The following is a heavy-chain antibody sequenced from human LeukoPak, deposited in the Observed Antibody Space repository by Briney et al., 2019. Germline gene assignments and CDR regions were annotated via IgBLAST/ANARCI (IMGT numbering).Heavy chain of an antibody. CDR2: ICSSISYI. J-gene: IGHJ4*02. CDR3: ARDLMGWDLHYFDY. Sequence: GGSPRLSCAASRFTLSNYNMNSVCDAPGKGLECVSSICSSISYIYYADSVKGRFTISRDNAKNALYLQMHSLRAEDTAVYYCARDLMGWDLHYFDYWGQGTLVTVSS. D-gene: IGHD1-26*01. CDR1: RFTLSNYN. V-gene: IGHV3-21*01.